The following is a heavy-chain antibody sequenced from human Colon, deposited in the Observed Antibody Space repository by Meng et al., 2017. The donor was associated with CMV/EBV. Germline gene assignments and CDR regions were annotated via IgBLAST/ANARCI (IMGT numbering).Heavy chain of an antibody. V-gene: IGHV3-30-3*01. J-gene: IGHJ4*02. CDR1: GFTFSSYA. CDR3: AKDPPDY. CDR2: ISYDGSNK. Sequence: GESLKISCAASGFTFSSYAMNWVRQAPGKGLEWVAVISYDGSNKYYADSVKGRFTISRDNSKNTLYLQMNSLRAEDTAVYYCAKDPPDYWGQGTLVTVSS.